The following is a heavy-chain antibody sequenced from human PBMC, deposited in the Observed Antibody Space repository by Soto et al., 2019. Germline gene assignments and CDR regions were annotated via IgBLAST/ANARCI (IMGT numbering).Heavy chain of an antibody. D-gene: IGHD7-27*01. CDR3: ARGLRVRTGALT. V-gene: IGHV4-34*01. Sequence: SETLSLTCAVYGGSFSGYYLSWIRQPPGKGLEWIGEINHSGSTNYNPSLKSRVTISVDTSKNQFSLKLSSVTAADTAVYYCARGLRVRTGALTWGQGTLVTVYS. CDR1: GGSFSGYY. J-gene: IGHJ5*02. CDR2: INHSGST.